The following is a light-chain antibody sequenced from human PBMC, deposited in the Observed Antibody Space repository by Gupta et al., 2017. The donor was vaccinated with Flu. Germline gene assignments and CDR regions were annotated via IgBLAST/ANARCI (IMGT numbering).Light chain of an antibody. V-gene: IGLV3-21*02. CDR1: KIERIS. CDR2: DDS. J-gene: IGLJ2*01. CDR3: QVWDGGIDHAV. Sequence: SYVLAQPPSVSVAPGQTARITCGGDKIERISVYWYQQKSGQVPVLVLYDDSDRPSGIPDRFSGSNSGNTATLTISRVEAGDEADYYCQVWDGGIDHAVFGGGTKLTVL.